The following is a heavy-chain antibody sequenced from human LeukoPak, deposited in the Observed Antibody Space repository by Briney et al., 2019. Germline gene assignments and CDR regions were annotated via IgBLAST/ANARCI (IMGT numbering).Heavy chain of an antibody. J-gene: IGHJ6*03. CDR1: GFTFSNYG. Sequence: CXASGFTFSNYGMSWVRQAPGKGLEWVSGISGSGGSTEYADSVKGRFTISRDNSKNTVYLQMNRLRVEDTAIHYXXXXXXXXXSTGGYYYYMDVWGKGTTVTISS. CDR3: XXXXXXXXSTGGYYYYMDV. V-gene: IGHV3-23*01. CDR2: ISGSGGST. D-gene: IGHD4-17*01.